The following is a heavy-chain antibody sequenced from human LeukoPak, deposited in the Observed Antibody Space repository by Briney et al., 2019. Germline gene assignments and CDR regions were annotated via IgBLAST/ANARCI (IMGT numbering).Heavy chain of an antibody. Sequence: SETLSLTCAVYGGSFSGYYWSWIRQPPGKGLEWIGEINHSGSTNYNPSLKSRVTISVDTSKNQFSLKLSSVTAADTAVYYCARLIAVTDNYFDYWGQGTLVTVSS. J-gene: IGHJ4*02. CDR1: GGSFSGYY. CDR3: ARLIAVTDNYFDY. V-gene: IGHV4-34*01. D-gene: IGHD6-19*01. CDR2: INHSGST.